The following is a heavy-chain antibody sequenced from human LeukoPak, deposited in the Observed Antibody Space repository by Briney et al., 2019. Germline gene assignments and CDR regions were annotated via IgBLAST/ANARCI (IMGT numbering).Heavy chain of an antibody. J-gene: IGHJ3*02. CDR3: AKDIAVFDWGNAFDI. CDR1: GFTFSSYA. V-gene: IGHV3-23*01. CDR2: FRGSGGST. D-gene: IGHD3-9*01. Sequence: GASLRLSCAASGFTFSSYARSWVRQAPGKGLEWVSGFRGSGGSTHYADSVKGRFTISRDNSKNTLYLQMNSLRAEDTAVYYCAKDIAVFDWGNAFDIWGQGTMVTVSS.